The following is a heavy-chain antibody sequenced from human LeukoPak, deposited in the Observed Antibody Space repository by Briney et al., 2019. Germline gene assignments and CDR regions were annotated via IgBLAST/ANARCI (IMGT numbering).Heavy chain of an antibody. J-gene: IGHJ4*02. V-gene: IGHV3-23*01. CDR3: AKGTERYREVSSFDY. Sequence: TGRSLRLSCAASGFTFSSYGMHWVRQAPGKGLEWVSAISGGGGGTYYADFVKGRFTISRDNSKNTLYLQMNSLRAEDTAAYYCAKGTERYREVSSFDYWGQGTLVAVSS. CDR1: GFTFSSYG. CDR2: ISGGGGGT. D-gene: IGHD3-10*01.